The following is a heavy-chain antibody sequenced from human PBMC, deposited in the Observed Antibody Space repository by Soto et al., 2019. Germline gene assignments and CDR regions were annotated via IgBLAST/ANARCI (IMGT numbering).Heavy chain of an antibody. Sequence: SETLSLTCTVSGSSISSYYWSWIRQPPGKGLEWIGYIYYSGSAHYNPSLKSRLTMSVDTSKNLFSLNLSSVTAADTAVYFCAREDDGGDRDYYGLDVWGQGTTVTVSS. CDR2: IYYSGSA. D-gene: IGHD2-21*02. V-gene: IGHV4-59*12. J-gene: IGHJ6*02. CDR3: AREDDGGDRDYYGLDV. CDR1: GSSISSYY.